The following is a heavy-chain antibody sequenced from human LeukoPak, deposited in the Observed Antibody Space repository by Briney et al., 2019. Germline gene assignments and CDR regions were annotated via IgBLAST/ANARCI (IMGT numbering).Heavy chain of an antibody. D-gene: IGHD3-3*01. J-gene: IGHJ5*02. CDR2: ISSNGGST. V-gene: IGHV3-64*01. CDR1: GFTFSSYA. CDR3: ARAVEYYDFWSGYTNWFDP. Sequence: GGSLRLSCAASGFTFSSYAMHWVRQAPGKGLEYVSAISSNGGSTYYANSVKGRFTISRGNSKNTLYLQMGSLRAEDMAVYYCARAVEYYDFWSGYTNWFDPWGQGTLVTVSS.